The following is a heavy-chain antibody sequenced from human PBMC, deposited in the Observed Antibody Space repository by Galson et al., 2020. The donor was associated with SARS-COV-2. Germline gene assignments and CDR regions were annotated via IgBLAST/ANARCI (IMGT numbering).Heavy chain of an antibody. CDR1: GYSFTSYS. CDR2: IDPSDSYT. D-gene: IGHD3-22*01. Sequence: HGESLKISCKGSGYSFTSYSITWVRQMPGKGLEWLGRIDPSDSYTKYSPSFQGHVTISADKSTTTAYLQWSSLEASDTAIYYCARHPLYFDSNGRPYYYFDYWGQGTQVTVSS. V-gene: IGHV5-10-1*01. J-gene: IGHJ4*02. CDR3: ARHPLYFDSNGRPYYYFDY.